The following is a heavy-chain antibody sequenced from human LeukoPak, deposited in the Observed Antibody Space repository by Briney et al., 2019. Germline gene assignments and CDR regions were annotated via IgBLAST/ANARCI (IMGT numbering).Heavy chain of an antibody. CDR3: AKSLYGGCDY. J-gene: IGHJ4*02. D-gene: IGHD3-16*02. CDR1: GFTFSSYA. CDR2: ISGSGGST. V-gene: IGHV3-23*01. Sequence: GGSLRLSCAASGFTFSSYAMSWVRQAPGKGLEWVSAISGSGGSTYYADSVKGRFTIFRDNSKNTVYLQMNSLRVEDTAVYYCAKSLYGGCDYWGQGTVVTVSS.